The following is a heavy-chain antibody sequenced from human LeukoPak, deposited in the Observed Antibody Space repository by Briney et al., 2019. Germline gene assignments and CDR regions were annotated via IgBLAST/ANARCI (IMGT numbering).Heavy chain of an antibody. Sequence: GGSLRLSCAASGFTFSSYAMSWVHQAPGKGLEWLSDISGSGGSPYYADSVKGRFTISRDNSKNTLYLQMNSLRAEDTAVYYCAKPHYYYDTRRYSAGDHWGQGNLVTVSS. V-gene: IGHV3-23*01. CDR3: AKPHYYYDTRRYSAGDH. CDR2: ISGSGGSP. D-gene: IGHD3-22*01. CDR1: GFTFSSYA. J-gene: IGHJ4*02.